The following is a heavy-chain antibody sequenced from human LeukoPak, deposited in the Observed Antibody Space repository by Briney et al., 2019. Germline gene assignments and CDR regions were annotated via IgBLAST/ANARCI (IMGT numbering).Heavy chain of an antibody. CDR2: IEKDGSEK. V-gene: IGHV3-7*04. Sequence: GGSLRLSCAATGFSLSSYWMNWVRQAPGKGPEWVANIEKDGSEKNYVDSVKGRFTISRDNAKNLVYLQMNSLRAEDTAVYYCVGGVGWLSDYWGQGTLVTVSS. J-gene: IGHJ4*02. CDR1: GFSLSSYW. D-gene: IGHD6-19*01. CDR3: VGGVGWLSDY.